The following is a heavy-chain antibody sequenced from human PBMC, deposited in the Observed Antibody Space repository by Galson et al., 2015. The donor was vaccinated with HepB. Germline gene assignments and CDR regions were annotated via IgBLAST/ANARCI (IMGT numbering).Heavy chain of an antibody. J-gene: IGHJ4*02. D-gene: IGHD3-10*01. CDR2: ISSSSSYI. CDR1: GFTFSSYS. Sequence: SLRLSCAASGFTFSSYSMNWVRQAPGKGLEWVSSISSSSSYIYYADSVKGRFTISRDNAKNSLYLQMNSLRAEDTAVYYCARIGFGESPCFDYWGQGTLVTVSS. V-gene: IGHV3-21*01. CDR3: ARIGFGESPCFDY.